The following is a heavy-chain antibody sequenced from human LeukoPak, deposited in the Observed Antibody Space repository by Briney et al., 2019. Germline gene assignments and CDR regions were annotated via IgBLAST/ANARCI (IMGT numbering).Heavy chain of an antibody. CDR2: INPNSGGT. J-gene: IGHJ4*02. D-gene: IGHD5-18*01. CDR1: GYTFTDYY. Sequence: ASVKVSCKASGYTFTDYYLHWVRQAPGQGLEWMGWINPNSGGTNYAQKFQGRVTMTRDTSISTAYMELSRLRSDDTAVYYCARETAMVPPRFDYWGQGTLVTVSS. V-gene: IGHV1-2*02. CDR3: ARETAMVPPRFDY.